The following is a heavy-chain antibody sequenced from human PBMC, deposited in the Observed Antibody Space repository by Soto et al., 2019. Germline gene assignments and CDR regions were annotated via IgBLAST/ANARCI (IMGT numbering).Heavy chain of an antibody. J-gene: IGHJ5*02. CDR3: AHLPYRSGSHAGWFGP. CDR2: IYWDDDK. CDR1: GFSLSTSGVG. D-gene: IGHD3-10*01. V-gene: IGHV2-5*02. Sequence: QITLKESGPTLVKPTQPLTLTCTFSGFSLSTSGVGVGWIRQPPGKALEWLALIYWDDDKRYSPSLKTRLTITKDTSKNQVVFMMTNMDPVDTATYYCAHLPYRSGSHAGWFGPWGQGTLVTVSS.